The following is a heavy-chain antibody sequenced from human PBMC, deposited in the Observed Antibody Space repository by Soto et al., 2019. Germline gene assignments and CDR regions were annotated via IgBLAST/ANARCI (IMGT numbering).Heavy chain of an antibody. Sequence: GESLKISCKCSGYSFISYWIVWVRQMPGKGLEWMGIIYPGDSDTRYSPSFQGQVTISADKSISTAYLQWSSLKASDTAMYYCATNGVLRYFDWSPPALVYWGQGTLVTVSS. CDR1: GYSFISYW. J-gene: IGHJ4*02. CDR2: IYPGDSDT. CDR3: ATNGVLRYFDWSPPALVY. D-gene: IGHD3-9*01. V-gene: IGHV5-51*01.